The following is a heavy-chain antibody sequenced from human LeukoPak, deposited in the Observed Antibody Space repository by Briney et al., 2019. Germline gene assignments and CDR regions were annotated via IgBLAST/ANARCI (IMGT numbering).Heavy chain of an antibody. CDR1: GYTFTSYA. V-gene: IGHV1-3*01. D-gene: IGHD6-13*01. J-gene: IGHJ6*02. CDR3: ARNPRYSSSYRRIGVYYYGMDV. Sequence: ASVKVSCKASGYTFTSYAMHWVRQAPGQRLEWMGWINAGNGNTKYSQKLQGRVTMTTDTSTSTAYMELRSLRSDDTAVYYCARNPRYSSSYRRIGVYYYGMDVWGQGTTVTVSS. CDR2: INAGNGNT.